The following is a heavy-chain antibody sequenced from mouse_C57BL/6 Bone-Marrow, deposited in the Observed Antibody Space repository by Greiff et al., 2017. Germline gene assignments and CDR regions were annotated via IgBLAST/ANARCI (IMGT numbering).Heavy chain of an antibody. CDR3: ARVYYGGDY. Sequence: VQLQQSGPELVKPGASVKISCTASGYAFSSSWMNWVKQRPGKGLEWIGWIYPGDGDTNYNGKFKGKATLTADKSSITAYMQLSSLTSGDSAVYFCARVYYGGDYWGQGTTGTVSS. CDR1: GYAFSSSW. J-gene: IGHJ4*01. CDR2: IYPGDGDT. D-gene: IGHD2-1*01. V-gene: IGHV1-82*01.